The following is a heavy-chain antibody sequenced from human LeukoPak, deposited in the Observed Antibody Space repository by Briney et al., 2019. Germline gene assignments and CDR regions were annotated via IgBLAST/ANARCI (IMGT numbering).Heavy chain of an antibody. V-gene: IGHV3-7*04. CDR2: INHNGNVN. CDR3: ARGGGLDV. Sequence: PGGSLRLSWAASGFTLSNAWMNWVRQAPGKGLEWVASINHNGNVNYYVDSVKGRFTISRDNAKNSLYLQMSNLRAEDTVVYFCARGGGLDVWGQGATVTVSS. J-gene: IGHJ6*02. CDR1: GFTLSNAW.